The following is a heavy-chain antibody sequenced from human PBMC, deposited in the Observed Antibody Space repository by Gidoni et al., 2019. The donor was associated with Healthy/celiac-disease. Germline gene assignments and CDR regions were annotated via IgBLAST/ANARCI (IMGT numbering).Heavy chain of an antibody. V-gene: IGHV5-10-1*03. D-gene: IGHD6-6*01. Sequence: DVQLVQSGAEVKKPGESLRISCKGSGYSFTSYWISWVRQRPGKGLEWMGRIDPSDADTNYSPSFQGHVTISADKSISTAYLQWSSLKASDTAMYYCASPIAALPDAFDIWGQGTMVTVSS. J-gene: IGHJ3*02. CDR1: GYSFTSYW. CDR3: ASPIAALPDAFDI. CDR2: IDPSDADT.